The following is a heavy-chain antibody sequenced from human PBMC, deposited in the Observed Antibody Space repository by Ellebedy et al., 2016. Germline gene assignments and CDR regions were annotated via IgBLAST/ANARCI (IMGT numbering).Heavy chain of an antibody. V-gene: IGHV3-53*01. D-gene: IGHD5/OR15-5a*01. CDR2: IYSGGST. CDR3: ASQESLRPDYGMDV. CDR1: GFTVGSNY. J-gene: IGHJ6*02. Sequence: GGSLRLSCAASGFTVGSNYLGWVRQAPGKGLEWVSVIYSGGSTHHADSVKGRSTISRDNSMNTLYLQMDSLRAEDTAVYYCASQESLRPDYGMDVWGQGTTVTVS.